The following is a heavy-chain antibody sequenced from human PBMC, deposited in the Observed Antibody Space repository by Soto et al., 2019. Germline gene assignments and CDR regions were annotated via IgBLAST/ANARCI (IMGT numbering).Heavy chain of an antibody. J-gene: IGHJ5*02. Sequence: PGGSLRLSCAASGFTFSDYYRSWIRQAPGKGLEWVSYISSSGSTIYYADSVKGRFTISRDNAKNSLYLQMNRLRAEETAVYYCARAGGYYSSYNWFDPWGQGTLVTVSS. V-gene: IGHV3-11*01. CDR1: GFTFSDYY. D-gene: IGHD3-3*01. CDR2: ISSSGSTI. CDR3: ARAGGYYSSYNWFDP.